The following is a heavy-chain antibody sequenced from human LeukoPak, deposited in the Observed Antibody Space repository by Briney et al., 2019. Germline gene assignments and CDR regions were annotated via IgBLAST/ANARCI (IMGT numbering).Heavy chain of an antibody. V-gene: IGHV1-69*04. D-gene: IGHD3-22*01. Sequence: GASVRVSCKASGGTFSSYAISWVRQAPGQGLGWMGRIIPIFGIANYAQKFQGRVTITADKSTSTAYMELSSLRSGDTAVYYCARGDTMIGSDYWGQGTLVTVSS. CDR3: ARGDTMIGSDY. CDR2: IIPIFGIA. J-gene: IGHJ4*02. CDR1: GGTFSSYA.